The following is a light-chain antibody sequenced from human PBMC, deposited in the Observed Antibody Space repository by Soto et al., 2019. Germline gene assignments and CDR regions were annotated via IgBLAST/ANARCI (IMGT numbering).Light chain of an antibody. Sequence: DIQMTQSPSSLSASVGDRVTITCRASQSINSYLNWYQQKPGKAPKLLIYGASSLQGGLPSRFSGSGSGTDFTLTISSLQPEDFTTYYCQQSYSTPRTFGQGTKVEIK. CDR1: QSINSY. CDR3: QQSYSTPRT. V-gene: IGKV1-39*01. J-gene: IGKJ1*01. CDR2: GAS.